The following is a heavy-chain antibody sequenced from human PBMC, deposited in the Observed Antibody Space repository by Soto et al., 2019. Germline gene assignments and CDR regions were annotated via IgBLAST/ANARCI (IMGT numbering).Heavy chain of an antibody. CDR1: GYIFSNYG. J-gene: IGHJ1*01. CDR3: ARERDGSSCSRPEPLPY. D-gene: IGHD6-13*01. CDR2: ISTYNANT. Sequence: GASVKVSCKASGYIFSNYGISWVRQAPGQGLEWMGWISTYNANTYYAQKFQGRGTMTTHTSPSTAYMEPRSLRSDDTAVFYCARERDGSSCSRPEPLPYWAQRTIVTGSS. V-gene: IGHV1-18*01.